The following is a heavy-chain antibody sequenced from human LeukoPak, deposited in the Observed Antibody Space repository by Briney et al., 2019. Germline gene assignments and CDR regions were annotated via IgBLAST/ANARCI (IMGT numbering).Heavy chain of an antibody. J-gene: IGHJ4*02. CDR1: GFTFSSYA. CDR3: ARRLDD. CDR2: ISYDGSNK. V-gene: IGHV3-30-3*01. Sequence: GRSLRLSCAASGFTFSSYAMHWVRQAPGKGLEWVAVISYDGSNKYYADSVKGRFTISRDNSKNTLYLQMNSLRAEDTAVYYCARRLDDWGQGTLVTVSS. D-gene: IGHD3-16*01.